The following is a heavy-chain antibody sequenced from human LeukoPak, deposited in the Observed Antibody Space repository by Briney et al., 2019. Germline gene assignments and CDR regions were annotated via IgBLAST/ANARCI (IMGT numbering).Heavy chain of an antibody. V-gene: IGHV3-74*01. CDR3: ARDTIAAAMVTPLSY. CDR2: INSDGSST. CDR1: GFTFSSYW. Sequence: GGSLRLSCAASGFTFSSYWMHWVRQAPGKGLVWVSRINSDGSSTSYADSVKGRFTISRDNAKNTLYLQMNSLRAEDTAVYYCARDTIAAAMVTPLSYWGQGTLVTVSS. D-gene: IGHD5-18*01. J-gene: IGHJ4*02.